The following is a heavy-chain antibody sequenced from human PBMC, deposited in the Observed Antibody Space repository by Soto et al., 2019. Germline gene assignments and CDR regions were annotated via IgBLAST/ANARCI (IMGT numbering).Heavy chain of an antibody. J-gene: IGHJ6*02. V-gene: IGHV1-2*02. CDR1: GYTFTSYA. D-gene: IGHD2-15*01. CDR2: INPNSGGT. Sequence: GASVKVSCKASGYTFTSYAMHWVRQAPGQGLEWMGWINPNSGGTNYAQKFQGRVTMTRDTPISTAYMELSRLRSDDTAVYYCARGSSGGSCYFPCYYYYGMDVWGQGTTVTSP. CDR3: ARGSSGGSCYFPCYYYYGMDV.